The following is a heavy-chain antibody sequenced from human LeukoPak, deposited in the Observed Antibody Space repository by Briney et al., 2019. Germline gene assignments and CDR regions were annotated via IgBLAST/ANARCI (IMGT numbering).Heavy chain of an antibody. J-gene: IGHJ4*02. CDR2: IYYSGST. V-gene: IGHV4-39*07. D-gene: IGHD3-22*01. Sequence: SETLSLTCTVSGGSISSSSYYWSWIRQPPGKGLEWIGSIYYSGSTYYNPSLKSRVTISVDTSKNQFSLKLSSVTAADTAVYYCARDPTNYDSGLLGIDYWGQGTLVTVSS. CDR3: ARDPTNYDSGLLGIDY. CDR1: GGSISSSSYY.